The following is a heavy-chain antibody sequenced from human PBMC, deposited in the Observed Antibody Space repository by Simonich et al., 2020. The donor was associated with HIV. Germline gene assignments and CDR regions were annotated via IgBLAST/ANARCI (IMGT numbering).Heavy chain of an antibody. Sequence: QVQLLQSGAEVKKPGASVKVSCKVSGHSLTDLSMHWVRQTPGKGLEWMGGFDPEVGETIYAQKVQGRVTMTEDTSTDTAYLELSSLRSEDTAVYYGVLGSVSGMDVWGQGTTVTVSS. CDR3: VLGSVSGMDV. J-gene: IGHJ6*02. CDR2: FDPEVGET. V-gene: IGHV1-24*01. CDR1: GHSLTDLS. D-gene: IGHD3-10*01.